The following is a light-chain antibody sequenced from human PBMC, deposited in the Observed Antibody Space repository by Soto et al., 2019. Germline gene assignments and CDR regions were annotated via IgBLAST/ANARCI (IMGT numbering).Light chain of an antibody. Sequence: QSALTQPASVSGSPGQSITISCTGTSSDVGGYNFVSWYQQHPGKVPKLMIYEVNNRPSGVSNRFSGSKSGNTASLTISGLQADDEADYYCSSWTSRTTQVLGGGTKLTVL. CDR1: SSDVGGYNF. CDR3: SSWTSRTTQV. J-gene: IGLJ3*02. V-gene: IGLV2-14*01. CDR2: EVN.